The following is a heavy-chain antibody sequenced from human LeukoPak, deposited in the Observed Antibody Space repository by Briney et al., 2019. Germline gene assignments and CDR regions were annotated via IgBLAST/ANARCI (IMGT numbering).Heavy chain of an antibody. CDR2: INPNSGGT. Sequence: ASVKVSCKASGYTFTGYYMHWVRQAPGQGLEWMGWINPNSGGTNYEQKFQGRVTMTRDTSISTAYMELSRLRSDDTAVYYCARVDSGGSGSSYWGQGTLVTVSS. D-gene: IGHD3-10*01. V-gene: IGHV1-2*02. J-gene: IGHJ4*02. CDR3: ARVDSGGSGSSY. CDR1: GYTFTGYY.